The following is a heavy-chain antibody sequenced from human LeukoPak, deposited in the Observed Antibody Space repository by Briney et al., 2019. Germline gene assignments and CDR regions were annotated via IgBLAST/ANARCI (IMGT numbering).Heavy chain of an antibody. CDR2: ISFDGGNK. J-gene: IGHJ6*02. Sequence: PGGSLRLSCAASEFTFSIYGMNWVRQAPGKGLEWVGVISFDGGNKGYADSVKGRVTISRDNSKNTLSLQMNSLRAEDTAVYYCAKEKGSGSYYNYQYGMDVWGQGTTVTVSS. CDR1: EFTFSIYG. V-gene: IGHV3-30*18. CDR3: AKEKGSGSYYNYQYGMDV. D-gene: IGHD3-10*01.